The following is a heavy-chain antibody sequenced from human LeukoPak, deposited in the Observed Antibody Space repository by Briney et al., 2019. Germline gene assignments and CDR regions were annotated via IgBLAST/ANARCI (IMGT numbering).Heavy chain of an antibody. CDR2: INHSGST. D-gene: IGHD2-15*01. J-gene: IGHJ4*02. CDR1: GGSFSGYY. Sequence: PSETLSLTCAVYGGSFSGYYWSWIRQPPGKGLEWIGEINHSGSTNYNPSLKSRVTISVDTSKNQFSLKLSSVTAADTAVYYCARGYRWVAASGLDYWGQGTLVTVSS. V-gene: IGHV4-34*01. CDR3: ARGYRWVAASGLDY.